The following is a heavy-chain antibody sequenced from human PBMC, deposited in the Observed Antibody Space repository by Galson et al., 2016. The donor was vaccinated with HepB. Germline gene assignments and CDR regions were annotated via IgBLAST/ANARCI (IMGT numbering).Heavy chain of an antibody. CDR2: IHWNGESE. Sequence: SLRLSCAASGFTFDDYGMSWVRQVPGKGLEWVSGIHWNGESESYGDSVRGRFTISRDNSRNSVSLQLNSLRAVDTALYYCARVAGGGQQGAIDIWGQGTMVIVSS. J-gene: IGHJ3*02. CDR3: ARVAGGGQQGAIDI. D-gene: IGHD6-19*01. CDR1: GFTFDDYG. V-gene: IGHV3-20*04.